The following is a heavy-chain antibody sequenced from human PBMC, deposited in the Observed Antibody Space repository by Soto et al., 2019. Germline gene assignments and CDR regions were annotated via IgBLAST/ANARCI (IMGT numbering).Heavy chain of an antibody. CDR2: ISYDGSNK. J-gene: IGHJ4*02. V-gene: IGHV3-30*18. CDR3: AKVPTTVGDDY. Sequence: QVQLVESGGGVVQPGRSLRLSCAASGFTFSSYGMHWVRQAPGKGLEWVAVISYDGSNKYYADSVKGRFTISRDNSKNTLYLQMNSLRAEDTAVYYCAKVPTTVGDDYWGQGTLDTVSS. D-gene: IGHD1-26*01. CDR1: GFTFSSYG.